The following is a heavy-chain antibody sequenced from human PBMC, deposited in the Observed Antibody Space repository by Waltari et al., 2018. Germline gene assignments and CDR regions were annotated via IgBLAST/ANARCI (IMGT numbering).Heavy chain of an antibody. D-gene: IGHD2-2*01. CDR2: IFWNDKS. CDR3: VSTEGVRTMPFDFDF. CDR1: GISLPTGGMG. Sequence: QITLKESAPTLVKPTQTLTLTCSFSGISLPTGGMGGGWVRQPTGKALEWLGLIFWNDKSRYSPSMTSRVTITKDISKKQVVLTMTDMDPADTGTYYCVSTEGVRTMPFDFDFWGQGTLVVVSS. V-gene: IGHV2-5*04. J-gene: IGHJ4*02.